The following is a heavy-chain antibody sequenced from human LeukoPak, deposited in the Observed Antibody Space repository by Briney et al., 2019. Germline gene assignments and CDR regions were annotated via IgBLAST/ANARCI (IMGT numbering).Heavy chain of an antibody. V-gene: IGHV1-18*01. J-gene: IGHJ6*03. Sequence: GASVKVSCKTSGYTFTHYVISWVRQAPGQGLEWMGRISPYNGNTKYAQKLQGRVTMTTDTSTSTAYMELRSLGSDDTAVYYCARAAVAARPLPYYYYYYMDVWGKGTTVTVSS. CDR1: GYTFTHYV. CDR3: ARAAVAARPLPYYYYYYMDV. D-gene: IGHD6-6*01. CDR2: ISPYNGNT.